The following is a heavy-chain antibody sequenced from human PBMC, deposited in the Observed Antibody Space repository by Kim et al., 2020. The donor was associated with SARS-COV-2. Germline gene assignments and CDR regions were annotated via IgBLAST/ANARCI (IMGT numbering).Heavy chain of an antibody. CDR1: GFAFSTYG. D-gene: IGHD1-1*01. Sequence: GGSLRLSCAASGFAFSTYGMHWVRQAPGKGLEWVAVISYDGSKTYYVDSVKGRFTISRDNSKNTLYLQLNSLRTEDTAVYYCASGRSTGNDHFDYWGQGTLATVSS. J-gene: IGHJ4*02. V-gene: IGHV3-30*03. CDR3: ASGRSTGNDHFDY. CDR2: ISYDGSKT.